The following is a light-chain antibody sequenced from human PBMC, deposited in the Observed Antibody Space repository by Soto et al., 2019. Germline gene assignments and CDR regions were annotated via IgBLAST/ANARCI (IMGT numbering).Light chain of an antibody. V-gene: IGKV4-1*01. CDR2: WAS. CDR3: QQYYTAPNT. Sequence: IEMTQSPDSLAVSLGARATINCKSSQSVLYSSNNKNFLSWYQHKPGQPPKLLIYWASTRESGVHDRFSGSGSGTDFTLTISSLQAEDVALYYCQQYYTAPNTFGQGTKLDIK. CDR1: QSVLYSSNNKNF. J-gene: IGKJ2*01.